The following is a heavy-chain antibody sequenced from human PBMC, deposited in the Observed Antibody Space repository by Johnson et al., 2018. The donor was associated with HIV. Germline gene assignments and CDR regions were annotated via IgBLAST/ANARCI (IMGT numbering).Heavy chain of an antibody. CDR3: ARDAPPWGGYFVGYAFDL. V-gene: IGHV3-48*03. CDR2: ITSSGSSV. J-gene: IGHJ3*01. Sequence: EVQLVESGGGVVQPGRSLRLSCAASGFIFSNYNMAWIRQSPGKGLECLSYITSSGSSVYYTDFVKGRFTISRDNAKASVSLRMNSLRAEDSGIFYCARDAPPWGGYFVGYAFDLWGQGTVVTVSS. CDR1: GFIFSNYN. D-gene: IGHD5-18*01.